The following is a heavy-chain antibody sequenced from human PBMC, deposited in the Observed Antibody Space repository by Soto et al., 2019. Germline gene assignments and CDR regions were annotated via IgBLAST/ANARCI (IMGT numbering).Heavy chain of an antibody. V-gene: IGHV1-69*13. D-gene: IGHD5-18*01. Sequence: GASVKVSCKASGGTFSSYAISWVRQAPGQGLEWMGGIIPIFGTANYAQKFQGRVTITADESTSTAYMELSSVTAADTAVYYCASSSLQLWLDSGSYYYYYGMDVWGQGTTVTVSS. J-gene: IGHJ6*02. CDR1: GGTFSSYA. CDR2: IIPIFGTA. CDR3: ASSSLQLWLDSGSYYYYYGMDV.